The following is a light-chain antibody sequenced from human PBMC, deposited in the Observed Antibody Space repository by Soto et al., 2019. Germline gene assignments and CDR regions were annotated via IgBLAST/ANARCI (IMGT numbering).Light chain of an antibody. CDR2: GAS. CDR1: QSISSNY. V-gene: IGKV3-20*01. J-gene: IGKJ1*01. Sequence: EVVLTQSPGTLSLSPGERATLSCRASQSISSNYLAWYQQKPGQAPRLLIYGASSRATGIPDRFSGSGSGTDFSLTIGRLEPDDLAVYSCHQYGISPRTFGPGTKVEIK. CDR3: HQYGISPRT.